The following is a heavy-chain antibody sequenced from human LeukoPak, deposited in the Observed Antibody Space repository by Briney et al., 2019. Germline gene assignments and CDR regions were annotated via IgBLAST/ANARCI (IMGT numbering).Heavy chain of an antibody. V-gene: IGHV1-8*01. CDR2: MNPNSGNT. Sequence: ALVKVSCKASGYTFTSYDINWVRQATGQGLEWMGWMNPNSGNTGYAQKFQGRVTMTRNTSISTAYMELSSLTSEDTAVYYCARGYHRYYDGSGRWYNWFDPWGQGTLVTVSS. CDR3: ARGYHRYYDGSGRWYNWFDP. J-gene: IGHJ5*02. D-gene: IGHD3-10*01. CDR1: GYTFTSYD.